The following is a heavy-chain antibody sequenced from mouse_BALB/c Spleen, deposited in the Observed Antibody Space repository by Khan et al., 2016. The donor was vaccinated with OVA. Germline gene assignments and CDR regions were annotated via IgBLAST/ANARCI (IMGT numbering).Heavy chain of an antibody. J-gene: IGHJ1*01. CDR2: INTYTGEP. V-gene: IGHV9-3-1*01. CDR1: GYSFTNYG. D-gene: IGHD1-1*02. Sequence: LEESGPEVKKPGETVKISCKASGYSFTNYGMNWVRQAPGKGLKWMGWINTYTGEPTYADDFKGRFAFSLETSASTAYLQINNLKNEDTATYFCASGGYWYFDVWGAGTTVTVSS. CDR3: ASGGYWYFDV.